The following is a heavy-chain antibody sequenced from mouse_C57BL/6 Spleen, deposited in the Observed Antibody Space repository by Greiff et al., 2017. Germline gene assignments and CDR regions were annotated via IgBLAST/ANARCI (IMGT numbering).Heavy chain of an antibody. Sequence: QVQLQQSGPELVKPGASVKISCKASGYAFSSSWMNWVKQRPGKGLEWIGRIYPGDGDTNYNGKFKGKATLTADKSSSTAYMQLSSLASEGSAVYFCARVGPACFAYWGQGPLVTVSA. J-gene: IGHJ3*01. CDR3: ARVGPACFAY. V-gene: IGHV1-82*01. CDR1: GYAFSSSW. CDR2: IYPGDGDT.